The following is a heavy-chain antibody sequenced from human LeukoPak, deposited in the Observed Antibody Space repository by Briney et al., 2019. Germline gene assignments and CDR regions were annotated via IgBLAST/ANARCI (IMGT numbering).Heavy chain of an antibody. D-gene: IGHD2-2*01. CDR2: ISGSGGST. CDR3: AKVGTKVVPAALDAFDI. J-gene: IGHJ3*02. CDR1: GFTFSDHY. Sequence: GGSLRLSCAASGFTFSDHYIDWVRQAPGKGLEWVSAISGSGGSTYYADSVKGRFTISRDNSKNTLYLQMNSLRAEDTAVYYCAKVGTKVVPAALDAFDIWGQGTMVTVSS. V-gene: IGHV3-23*01.